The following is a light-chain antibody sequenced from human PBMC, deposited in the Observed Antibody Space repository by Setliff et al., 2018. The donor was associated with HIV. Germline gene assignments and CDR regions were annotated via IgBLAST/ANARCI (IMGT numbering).Light chain of an antibody. J-gene: IGLJ1*01. Sequence: ALAQPASVSGSPGQSITISCTGTSNDVGRYDLVSWYQQHPARAPKLIIYQATRRPSGVSNRFSGSKSGNTASLTISGLQAEDEADYYCCSNTGSNTYVIGSGTKVTVL. CDR2: QAT. V-gene: IGLV2-23*01. CDR1: SNDVGRYDL. CDR3: CSNTGSNTYV.